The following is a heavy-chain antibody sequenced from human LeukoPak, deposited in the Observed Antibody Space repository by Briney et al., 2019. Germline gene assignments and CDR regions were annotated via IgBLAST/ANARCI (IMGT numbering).Heavy chain of an antibody. CDR3: ARDQGSSGYFYLGIFDF. CDR2: ISTYTGNT. V-gene: IGHV1-18*01. D-gene: IGHD3-22*01. CDR1: GYTFISYG. Sequence: ASVKVSCKASGYTFISYGINWVRQAPGQGLEWMGWISTYTGNTKYQQNLQGRVTLTTDTSTSTAYMELRSLRSDDTAVYHCARDQGSSGYFYLGIFDFWGQGTLVTVPS. J-gene: IGHJ4*02.